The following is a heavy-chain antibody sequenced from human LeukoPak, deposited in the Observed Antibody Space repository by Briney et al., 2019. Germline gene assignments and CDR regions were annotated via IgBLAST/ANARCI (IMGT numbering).Heavy chain of an antibody. J-gene: IGHJ5*02. CDR3: AREVTMVRGAKYNWFDP. CDR1: GYTFTSYY. CDR2: INPSGGST. V-gene: IGHV1-46*01. D-gene: IGHD3-10*01. Sequence: ASVKVSCKASGYTFTSYYMHWVRQAPGQGLEWMGIINPSGGSTSYAQKFQGRVTMTRDTSTSTVYMELSSLRSEDTAVYYRAREVTMVRGAKYNWFDPWGQGTLVTVSS.